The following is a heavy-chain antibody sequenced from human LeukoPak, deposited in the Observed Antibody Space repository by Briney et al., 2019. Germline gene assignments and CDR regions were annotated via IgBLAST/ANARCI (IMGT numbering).Heavy chain of an antibody. J-gene: IGHJ5*02. V-gene: IGHV4-59*01. Sequence: GSLRLSCAASGFTLTTYTMHWVRQPPGKGLEWIGYVFFSGSTNYNPSLKSRVTISLDTSKNQFSLKLNSVTAADTAVYYCARDSSGSGSYYHWFDPWGQGTLVTVSS. D-gene: IGHD3-10*01. CDR1: GFTLTTYT. CDR2: VFFSGST. CDR3: ARDSSGSGSYYHWFDP.